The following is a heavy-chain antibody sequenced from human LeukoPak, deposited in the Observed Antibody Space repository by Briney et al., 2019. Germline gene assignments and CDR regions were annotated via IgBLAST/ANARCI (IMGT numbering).Heavy chain of an antibody. D-gene: IGHD6-13*01. CDR1: GGSISSYY. V-gene: IGHV4-59*08. CDR3: ARSRSSWYQLPNFDY. CDR2: TYYSGST. Sequence: SETLSLTCTVSGGSISSYYWSWIRQPPGKGLEWIGYTYYSGSTNYNPSLKSRVTISVDTSKNQFSLKLSSVTAADTAVYYGARSRSSWYQLPNFDYWGQGTLVTVSS. J-gene: IGHJ4*02.